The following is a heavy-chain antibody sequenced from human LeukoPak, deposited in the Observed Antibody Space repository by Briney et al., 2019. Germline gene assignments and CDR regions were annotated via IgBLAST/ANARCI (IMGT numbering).Heavy chain of an antibody. CDR2: ISAYNGNT. D-gene: IGHD6-19*01. CDR1: GYTFTSYG. J-gene: IGHJ5*02. Sequence: ASVKVSCKASGYTFTSYGISWVRQAPGQGLEWMGWISAYNGNTNYAQKLQGRVTITTDTSTSTAYMELRSLRSDDTAVYYCARGLAVAAIQNWFDPWGQGTLVTVSS. CDR3: ARGLAVAAIQNWFDP. V-gene: IGHV1-18*01.